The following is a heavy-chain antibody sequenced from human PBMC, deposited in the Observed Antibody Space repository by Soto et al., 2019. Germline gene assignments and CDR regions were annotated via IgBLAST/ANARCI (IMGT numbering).Heavy chain of an antibody. CDR1: GGSISSGGSS. V-gene: IGHV4-30-2*01. D-gene: IGHD6-19*01. CDR2: FYHSGST. Sequence: QLQLQESGSGLVKPSQTLSLTCAVSGGSISSGGSSWSWIRQPPGKGLEWIGYFYHSGSTYYNPSLKSRVTISVDRSKNQCSLKLSSVTAADTAVYYCARAGDSSGPVALGYWGQGTLVTVSS. J-gene: IGHJ4*02. CDR3: ARAGDSSGPVALGY.